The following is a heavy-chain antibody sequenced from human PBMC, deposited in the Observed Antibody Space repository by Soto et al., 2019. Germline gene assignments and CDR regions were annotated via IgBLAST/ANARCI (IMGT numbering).Heavy chain of an antibody. Sequence: ASVKVSCKASGYTFTSYYMHWVRQAPGQGLEWMGIINPSGGSTSYAQKFQGRVTMTRDTSTSTVYMELSSLRSEDTAVYYCAGALVRGVITYYYGMDVWGQGTTVTVSS. CDR2: INPSGGST. CDR3: AGALVRGVITYYYGMDV. CDR1: GYTFTSYY. D-gene: IGHD3-10*01. J-gene: IGHJ6*02. V-gene: IGHV1-46*01.